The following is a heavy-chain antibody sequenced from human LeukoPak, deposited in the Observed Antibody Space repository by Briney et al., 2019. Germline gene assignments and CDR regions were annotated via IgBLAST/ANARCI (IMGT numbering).Heavy chain of an antibody. D-gene: IGHD3-16*01. CDR2: IWYDGSNK. V-gene: IGHV3-33*01. CDR3: ARGIRGTSLFIDY. J-gene: IGHJ4*02. CDR1: GFTFSSYG. Sequence: PGGSLRLSSAASGFTFSSYGMHSVRHAPGKGLEWVAVIWYDGSNKYYADSVKGRFTISRDNSKNTLYLQMNSLRAEDTAVYYCARGIRGTSLFIDYWGQGTLVTVSS.